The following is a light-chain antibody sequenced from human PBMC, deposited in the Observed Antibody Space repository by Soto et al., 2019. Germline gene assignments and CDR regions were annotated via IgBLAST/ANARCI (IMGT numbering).Light chain of an antibody. CDR2: AAS. V-gene: IGKV1-8*01. Sequence: AIRMTQSPFSLSASTGARVTIACRAGQGISSYLAWYQQKPGKAPKLLIDAASTLQSGVPSMFSGSGSGTDFTLTISCLQSEDVATYYCQQYYSYPRTFGQGTKVDIK. J-gene: IGKJ1*01. CDR1: QGISSY. CDR3: QQYYSYPRT.